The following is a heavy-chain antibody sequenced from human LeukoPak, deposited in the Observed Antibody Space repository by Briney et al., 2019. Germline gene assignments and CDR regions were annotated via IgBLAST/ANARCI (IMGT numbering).Heavy chain of an antibody. CDR1: GFTFSSYS. J-gene: IGHJ3*02. CDR2: ISSSSSYI. D-gene: IGHD3-22*01. V-gene: IGHV3-21*01. Sequence: GGSLRLSCAASGFTFSSYSMNWVRQAPRKGLEWVSSISSSSSYIYYAHSVKGRFTISRDNAKNSLYLQMNSLKAEDTAVYYCARDDYYDSSGYYSPSAFDIWGQGTMVTVSS. CDR3: ARDDYYDSSGYYSPSAFDI.